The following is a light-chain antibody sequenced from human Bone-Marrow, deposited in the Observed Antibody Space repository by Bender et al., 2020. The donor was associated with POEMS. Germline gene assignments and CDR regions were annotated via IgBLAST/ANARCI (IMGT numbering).Light chain of an antibody. CDR3: SSYAGSKGLV. J-gene: IGLJ3*02. Sequence: QSALTQPRSVSGSPGQSVTVSCTGSSNDVGAYEFVSWYQQYPDKAPKLIIFDVTKRPSGVPDRFSGSKSGNTASLTVSGLQAEDEADYYCSSYAGSKGLVFGGGTKLTVL. CDR1: SNDVGAYEF. V-gene: IGLV2-11*01. CDR2: DVT.